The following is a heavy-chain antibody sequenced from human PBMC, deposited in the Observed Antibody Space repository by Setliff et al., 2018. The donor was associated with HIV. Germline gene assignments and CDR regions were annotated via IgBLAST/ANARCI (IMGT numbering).Heavy chain of an antibody. D-gene: IGHD3-3*01. V-gene: IGHV4-31*02. CDR3: ARAHHDFWSGYCPFDY. Sequence: SWIRQHPGKGLEWIGYIHYSGSTHYNPSLDSRLTISVDTSQNRFSLKLSSVTAADTAVYFCARAHHDFWSGYCPFDYWGQGTLVTVSS. J-gene: IGHJ4*02. CDR2: IHYSGST.